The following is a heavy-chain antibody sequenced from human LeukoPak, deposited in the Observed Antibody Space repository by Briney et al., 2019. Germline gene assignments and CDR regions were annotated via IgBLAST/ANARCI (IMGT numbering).Heavy chain of an antibody. J-gene: IGHJ4*02. CDR3: AKSQSVRGVIKSLDY. CDR2: IRYDGSNK. Sequence: GGSLRLSCAASGFTFSSYGVHWVRQAPGKGLEWVAFIRYDGSNKYYADSVKGRFTISRDNSKNTLYLQMNSLRAEDTAVYYCAKSQSVRGVIKSLDYWGQGTLVTVSS. D-gene: IGHD3-10*01. V-gene: IGHV3-30*02. CDR1: GFTFSSYG.